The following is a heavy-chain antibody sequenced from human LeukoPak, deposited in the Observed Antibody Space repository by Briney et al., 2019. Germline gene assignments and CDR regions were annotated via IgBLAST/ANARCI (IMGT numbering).Heavy chain of an antibody. D-gene: IGHD3-10*01. CDR2: INPNSGGT. CDR1: VYTFTYYY. J-gene: IGHJ4*02. Sequence: GASVTVSFKASVYTFTYYYIHWVRQAPGQGLAWMGWINPNSGGTHFAQKFQGRVTVTRDTSISTAYMELSRLRSDDTAVYYCARVSGESLSGSFQLDYWGQGILVTVSS. V-gene: IGHV1-2*02. CDR3: ARVSGESLSGSFQLDY.